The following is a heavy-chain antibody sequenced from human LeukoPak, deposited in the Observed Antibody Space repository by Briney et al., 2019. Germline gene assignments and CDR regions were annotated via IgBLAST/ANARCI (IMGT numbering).Heavy chain of an antibody. CDR2: ISSSSSTI. CDR1: GFTFSSYS. CDR3: ARDRSSSGSKGDY. V-gene: IGHV3-48*01. D-gene: IGHD6-19*01. Sequence: PGGSLRLSCAASGFTFSSYSMNWVRKAPGKGLEWVSYISSSSSTIYYADSVKGRFTISRDNAKNSLYLQMNSLRAEDTAVYYCARDRSSSGSKGDYWGQGTLVTVSS. J-gene: IGHJ4*02.